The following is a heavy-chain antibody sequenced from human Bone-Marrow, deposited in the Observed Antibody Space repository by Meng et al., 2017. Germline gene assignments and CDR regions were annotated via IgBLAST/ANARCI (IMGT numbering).Heavy chain of an antibody. D-gene: IGHD4-17*01. V-gene: IGHV3-73*01. CDR2: IGGRPKSYAA. J-gene: IGHJ4*02. CDR1: GFTFSNAW. CDR3: AQEIRPNDY. Sequence: GESLKISCAASGFTFSNAWMSWVRQASGKGLEWVGRIGGRPKSYAAAYAAPVRGRFTISRDDSRNTAYLQMDSLRAEDTAVYYCAQEIRPNDYWGQGTLVTVSS.